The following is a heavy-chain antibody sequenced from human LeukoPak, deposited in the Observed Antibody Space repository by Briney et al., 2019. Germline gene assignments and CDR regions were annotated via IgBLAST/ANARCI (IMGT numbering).Heavy chain of an antibody. CDR3: ARARPKYYYGSGSSTPFDP. Sequence: SETLSLTCTVSGGSISSYYWSWIRQPAGKGLEWIGRIYTSGSTNYNPSLKSRVTMSVDTSKNQFSLKLSSVTAADTAVYYCARARPKYYYGSGSSTPFDPWGQGTLVTVSS. D-gene: IGHD3-10*01. V-gene: IGHV4-4*07. CDR2: IYTSGST. CDR1: GGSISSYY. J-gene: IGHJ5*02.